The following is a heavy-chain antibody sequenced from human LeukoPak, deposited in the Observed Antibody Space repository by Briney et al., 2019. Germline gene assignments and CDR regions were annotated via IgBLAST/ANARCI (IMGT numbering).Heavy chain of an antibody. Sequence: SETLSLTCAAYGGSFSGYYWSWIRQPPGKGLEWIGEINHSGSTNYNPSLKSRVTISVDTSKNQFSLKLSSVTAADTAVYYCASTGVTSRISNYYMDVWGKGTTVTVSS. V-gene: IGHV4-34*01. D-gene: IGHD4-11*01. CDR1: GGSFSGYY. CDR2: INHSGST. CDR3: ASTGVTSRISNYYMDV. J-gene: IGHJ6*03.